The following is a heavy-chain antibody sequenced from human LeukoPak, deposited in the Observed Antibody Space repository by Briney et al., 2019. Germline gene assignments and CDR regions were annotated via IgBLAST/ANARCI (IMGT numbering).Heavy chain of an antibody. CDR3: ARVPITIFGVVTSSWFDP. J-gene: IGHJ5*02. CDR2: INPNSGGT. D-gene: IGHD3-3*01. Sequence: GASVKVSCKASGHTFTGYYMHWVRQAPGQGLEWMGWINPNSGGTNYAQKFQGRVTMTRDTSISTAYMELSRLRSDDTAVYYCARVPITIFGVVTSSWFDPWGQGTLVTVSS. CDR1: GHTFTGYY. V-gene: IGHV1-2*02.